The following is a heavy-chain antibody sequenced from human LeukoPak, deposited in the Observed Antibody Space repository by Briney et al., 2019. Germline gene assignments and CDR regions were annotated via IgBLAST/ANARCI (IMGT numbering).Heavy chain of an antibody. D-gene: IGHD4-17*01. J-gene: IGHJ4*02. CDR2: IYSGGST. Sequence: GGSLRLSCAASEFSVGSNYMTWVRQAPGKGLEWVSLIYSGGSTYYADSVKGRFTISRDNSKNTLYLQMNSLRAEDTAVYYCAKGGETATDSRWDYWGQGTLVTVSS. CDR3: AKGGETATDSRWDY. V-gene: IGHV3-66*01. CDR1: EFSVGSNY.